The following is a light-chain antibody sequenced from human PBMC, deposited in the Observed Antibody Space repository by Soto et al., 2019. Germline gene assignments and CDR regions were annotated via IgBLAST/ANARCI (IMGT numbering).Light chain of an antibody. CDR3: QQHDKWPFT. Sequence: EIVMTQSPATLSVSPGERATLSCRASQSVSSNLAWDQQKPGQAPRLLIYGASTRATGIPARLSGSGYGTEFTLTISSLQSEDFAVYYCQQHDKWPFTFGQGTKLDIK. CDR1: QSVSSN. CDR2: GAS. V-gene: IGKV3-15*01. J-gene: IGKJ2*01.